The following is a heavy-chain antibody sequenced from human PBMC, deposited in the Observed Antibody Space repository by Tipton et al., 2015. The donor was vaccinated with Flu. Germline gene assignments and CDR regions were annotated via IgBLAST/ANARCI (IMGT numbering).Heavy chain of an antibody. Sequence: LRLSCAVYGGSFSGYYWSWIRQPPGKGLEWIGEITHSGSTTYNPSLKSRVTISVDTSKNEVSLKLNSVTAADSAIYYCARGGYYSGSGELDSWGQGTLVTVSS. CDR1: GGSFSGYY. CDR3: ARGGYYSGSGELDS. CDR2: ITHSGST. D-gene: IGHD3-10*01. V-gene: IGHV4-34*01. J-gene: IGHJ4*02.